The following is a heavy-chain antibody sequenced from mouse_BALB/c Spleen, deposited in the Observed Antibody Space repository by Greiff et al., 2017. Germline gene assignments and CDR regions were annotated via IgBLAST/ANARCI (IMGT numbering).Heavy chain of an antibody. CDR1: GYTFTSYY. V-gene: IGHV1S81*02. Sequence: QVQLQQPGAELVKPGASVKLSCKASGYTFTSYYMYWVKQRPGQGLEWIGGINPSNGGTNFNEKFKSKATLTVDKSSSTAYMQLSSLTSEDSAVYYCTRSAYGNYVSYWYFDVWGAGTTVTVSS. D-gene: IGHD2-10*02. CDR3: TRSAYGNYVSYWYFDV. J-gene: IGHJ1*01. CDR2: INPSNGGT.